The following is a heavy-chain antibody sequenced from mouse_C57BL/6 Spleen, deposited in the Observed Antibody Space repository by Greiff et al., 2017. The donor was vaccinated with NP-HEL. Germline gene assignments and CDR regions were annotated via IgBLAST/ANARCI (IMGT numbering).Heavy chain of an antibody. CDR1: GYAFTNYL. V-gene: IGHV1-54*01. CDR2: INPGSGGT. Sequence: QVQLQQSGAELVRPGTSVKVSCKASGYAFTNYLIEWVKQRPGQGLEWIGVINPGSGGTNYNEKFKGKATLTADKSSSTAYMQLSSLTSEDSAVYFCARRRPSYYFDYWGQGTTLTVSS. J-gene: IGHJ2*01. CDR3: ARRRPSYYFDY.